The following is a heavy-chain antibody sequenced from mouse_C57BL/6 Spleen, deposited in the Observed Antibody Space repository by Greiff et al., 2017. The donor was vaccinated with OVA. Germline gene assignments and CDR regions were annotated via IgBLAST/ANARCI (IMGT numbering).Heavy chain of an antibody. Sequence: EVHLVESGGGLVKPGGSLKLSCAASGFTFSSYTMSWVRQTPEKRLEWVATISGGGGNTYYPDSVKGRFTISRDNAKNTLYLQMSSLMSEDTALYYCARQEIYYGYDKYFDVWGTGTTVTVSS. V-gene: IGHV5-9*01. J-gene: IGHJ1*03. CDR2: ISGGGGNT. CDR1: GFTFSSYT. D-gene: IGHD2-2*01. CDR3: ARQEIYYGYDKYFDV.